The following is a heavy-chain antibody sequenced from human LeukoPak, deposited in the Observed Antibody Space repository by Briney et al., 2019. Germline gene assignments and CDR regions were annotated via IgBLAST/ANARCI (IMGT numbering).Heavy chain of an antibody. CDR2: IRSKAYGGTT. CDR1: GFTFGDYA. D-gene: IGHD3-22*01. J-gene: IGHJ4*02. Sequence: PGGSLRLSCTASGFTFGDYAMNWFRQAPGKGLEWVGFIRSKAYGGTTEYAASVKGRFTISRDDSKSIAYLQMNSLKNADTAVYYCTRDLPYYYDSSGYSGYWGQGTLATVSS. V-gene: IGHV3-49*03. CDR3: TRDLPYYYDSSGYSGY.